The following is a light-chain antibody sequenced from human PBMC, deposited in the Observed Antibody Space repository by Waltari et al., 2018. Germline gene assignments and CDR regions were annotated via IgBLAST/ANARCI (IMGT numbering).Light chain of an antibody. CDR2: EDN. J-gene: IGLJ7*01. Sequence: QSVLTQPPSVSAAPGQRVTISCSGGSSNIGNNYVSWYRQSPGTAPQLLIYEDNGRPSGVPGRFSGAKSGTSAALDITGLQAGDEADYYCGTWDSSLSGAVFGGGTHLTVL. CDR3: GTWDSSLSGAV. CDR1: SSNIGNNY. V-gene: IGLV1-51*02.